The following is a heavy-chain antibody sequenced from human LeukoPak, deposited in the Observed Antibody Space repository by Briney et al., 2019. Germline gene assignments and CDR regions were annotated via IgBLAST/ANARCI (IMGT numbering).Heavy chain of an antibody. J-gene: IGHJ4*02. CDR1: GYTFTGYY. CDR2: INPNSGGT. V-gene: IGHV1-2*06. Sequence: ASVKVSCKASGYTFTGYYMHWVRQAPGQGLEWMGRINPNSGGTNYAQKFQGRVTMTRDTSISTAYMELSRLRSDDTAVCYCARNYNWNYGGIDYWGQGTLVTVSS. CDR3: ARNYNWNYGGIDY. D-gene: IGHD1-7*01.